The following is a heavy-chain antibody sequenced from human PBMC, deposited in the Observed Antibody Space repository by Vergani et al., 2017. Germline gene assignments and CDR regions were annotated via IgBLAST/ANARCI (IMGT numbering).Heavy chain of an antibody. CDR3: ARAPSASCNDY. D-gene: IGHD2-2*01. Sequence: VHLVESGGGVVQPGGSLRLSCAASGFTFSDYGVHWVRQAPGKGLEWVSSISSSSSYIYYADSVKGRFTISRDNAKNSLYLQMNSLRAEDTAVYYCARAPSASCNDYWGQGTLVTVSS. J-gene: IGHJ4*02. V-gene: IGHV3-21*01. CDR2: ISSSSSYI. CDR1: GFTFSDYG.